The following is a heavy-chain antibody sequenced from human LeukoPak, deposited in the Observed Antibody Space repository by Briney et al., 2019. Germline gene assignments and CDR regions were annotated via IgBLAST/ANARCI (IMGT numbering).Heavy chain of an antibody. CDR1: GGSINTYY. V-gene: IGHV4-59*01. CDR2: IYYSGTT. Sequence: SETLSLNCTVSGGSINTYYWSWIRQPPGKGLEWMGYIYYSGTTNYNPSLKSRVSISVDTSKNHFSLKLTSVTAADTAVYYCGTTISSWSEPYFDYWGQGTLVTVSS. D-gene: IGHD6-13*01. J-gene: IGHJ4*02. CDR3: GTTISSWSEPYFDY.